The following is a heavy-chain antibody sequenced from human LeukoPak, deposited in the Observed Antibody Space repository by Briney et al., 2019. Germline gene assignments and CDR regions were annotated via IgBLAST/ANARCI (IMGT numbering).Heavy chain of an antibody. CDR3: AKGHYTDV. Sequence: PGGSLRLSCAASGFTLNNYAMHWVRQAPGKGLEWVAIISYDGSNKYYADSVKGRFTISRDNSKNTLYLQMNSLRAEDTAVYYCAKGHYTDVWGKGTTVTVPS. CDR2: ISYDGSNK. CDR1: GFTLNNYA. V-gene: IGHV3-30*04. J-gene: IGHJ6*03.